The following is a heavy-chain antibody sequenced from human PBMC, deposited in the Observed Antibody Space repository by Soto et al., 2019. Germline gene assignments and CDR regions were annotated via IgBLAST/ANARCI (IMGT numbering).Heavy chain of an antibody. V-gene: IGHV3-23*01. CDR2: ISANGGGT. CDR1: GFTFSSYA. Sequence: PGGSLRLSCAASGFTFSSYAMTWVRQAPGKGLEWVSSISANGGGTYYADSVKGRFTISRDNSKNTLYLQVNSLRAEDSAVYYCAQISLTTVATAYWGQGILVTVSS. J-gene: IGHJ4*02. CDR3: AQISLTTVATAY. D-gene: IGHD4-17*01.